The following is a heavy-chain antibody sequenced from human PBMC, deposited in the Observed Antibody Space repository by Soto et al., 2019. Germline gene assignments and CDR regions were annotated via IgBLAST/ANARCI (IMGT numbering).Heavy chain of an antibody. CDR2: IYYSGST. V-gene: IGHV4-31*03. D-gene: IGHD3-10*01. CDR1: GGSISSGGYY. CDR3: ARDSVVRGAPWS. Sequence: QVQLQESGPGLVKPSQTLSLTCTVSGGSISSGGYYWSWIRQHPGKGLEWIGYIYYSGSTYYNPSLKCRVTISVDTSKNQCSLKLSSVTAADTAVYYCARDSVVRGAPWSWGQGTLVTVSS. J-gene: IGHJ4*02.